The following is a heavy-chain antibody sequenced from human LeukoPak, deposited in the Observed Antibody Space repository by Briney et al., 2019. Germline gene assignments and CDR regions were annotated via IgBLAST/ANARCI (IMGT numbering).Heavy chain of an antibody. V-gene: IGHV3-49*04. Sequence: GVSLRLSCTASGFTFGDYAMSWVRQAPRKGLEGGGVIRSKAYGETTEYAASVKGRFTISRDDSKSIAYLQMNSLKTEDTAVYYCTRAYDSSGYYRYFDYWGQGTLVTVSS. CDR3: TRAYDSSGYYRYFDY. CDR1: GFTFGDYA. J-gene: IGHJ4*02. CDR2: IRSKAYGETT. D-gene: IGHD3-22*01.